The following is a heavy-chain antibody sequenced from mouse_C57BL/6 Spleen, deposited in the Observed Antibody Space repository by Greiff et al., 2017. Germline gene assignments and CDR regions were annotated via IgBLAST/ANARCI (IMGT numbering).Heavy chain of an antibody. V-gene: IGHV3-1*01. D-gene: IGHD2-1*01. CDR1: GYSITSGYD. CDR2: ISYSGST. Sequence: EVQLVESGPGMVKPSQSLSLTCTVTGYSITSGYDWHWIRHFPGNKLEWMGYISYSGSTNYNPSLKSRISITHDTSKNHFFLKLNSVTTEDTATYYCARPAYGNYWYFDVWGTGTTVTVSS. CDR3: ARPAYGNYWYFDV. J-gene: IGHJ1*03.